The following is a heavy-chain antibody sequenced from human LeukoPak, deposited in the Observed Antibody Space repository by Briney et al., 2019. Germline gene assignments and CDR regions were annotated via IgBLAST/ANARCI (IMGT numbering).Heavy chain of an antibody. CDR1: GYTFTSYG. V-gene: IGHV1-18*01. D-gene: IGHD5-18*01. CDR3: ARVAAGIQLGEPEFDC. Sequence: GASVKVSCKASGYTFTSYGISWVRQAPGQGLEWMGWISAYNGNTNYAQKLQGRVTMTTDTSTSTAYMELRSLRSDDTAVYYCARVAAGIQLGEPEFDCWGQGTLVTVSS. CDR2: ISAYNGNT. J-gene: IGHJ4*02.